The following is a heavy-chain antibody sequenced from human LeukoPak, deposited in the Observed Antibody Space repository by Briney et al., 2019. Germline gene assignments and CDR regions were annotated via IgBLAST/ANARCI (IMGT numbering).Heavy chain of an antibody. CDR1: GYPFTSYD. CDR3: ARGTFFWDY. J-gene: IGHJ4*02. V-gene: IGHV1-8*01. Sequence: ASVKVSYKASGYPFTSYDINWVRPATGQGLEWMGWMNPNSGNTGYAQKVQARVTMTRNTSISTAYMELSSLRSEDTAVYYCARGTFFWDYWGQGTLGTVSS. D-gene: IGHD3-3*01. CDR2: MNPNSGNT.